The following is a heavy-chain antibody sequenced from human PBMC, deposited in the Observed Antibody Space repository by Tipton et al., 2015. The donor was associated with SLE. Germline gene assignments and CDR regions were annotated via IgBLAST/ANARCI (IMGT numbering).Heavy chain of an antibody. Sequence: LRLSCTVSGASISSHYWNWIRQAPGKGLEWIGYIYYSGSTNYNPSLKSRVTISVDTSKNQFSPKLSSVTAADTAVYYCARGAAAGYYYYYMDVWGKGTTVTVSS. J-gene: IGHJ6*03. CDR3: ARGAAAGYYYYYMDV. V-gene: IGHV4-59*11. D-gene: IGHD6-13*01. CDR1: GASISSHY. CDR2: IYYSGST.